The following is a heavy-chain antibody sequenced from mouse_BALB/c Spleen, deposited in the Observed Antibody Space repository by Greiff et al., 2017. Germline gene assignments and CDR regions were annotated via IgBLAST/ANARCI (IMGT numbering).Heavy chain of an antibody. J-gene: IGHJ4*01. D-gene: IGHD1-2*01. CDR1: GYSITSDYA. CDR2: ISYSGST. V-gene: IGHV3-2*02. CDR3: ARSAAPYAMDY. Sequence: EVQLVESGPGLVKPSQSLSLTCTVTGYSITSDYAWNWIRQFPGNKLEWMGYISYSGSTSYNPSLKSRISITRDTSKNQFFLQLNSVTTEDTATYYCARSAAPYAMDYGGQGTSVTVSS.